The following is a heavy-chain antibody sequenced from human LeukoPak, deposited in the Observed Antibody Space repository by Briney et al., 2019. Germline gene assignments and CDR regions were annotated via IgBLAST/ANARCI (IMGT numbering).Heavy chain of an antibody. CDR3: VKQGESYGDSVVDY. Sequence: PGGSLRLSCAASGFTFGSYAMSWVRQAPGKGLDWVSAIRGRGGSTHYADSVKGRFTISRDNSKNTLYLQMNSLRAEDTAVYYCVKQGESYGDSVVDYWGQGTLVTVSS. V-gene: IGHV3-23*01. CDR1: GFTFGSYA. CDR2: IRGRGGST. D-gene: IGHD4-17*01. J-gene: IGHJ4*02.